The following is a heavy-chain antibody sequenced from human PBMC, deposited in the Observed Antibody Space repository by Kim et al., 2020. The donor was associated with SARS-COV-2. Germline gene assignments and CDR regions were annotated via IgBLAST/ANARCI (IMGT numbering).Heavy chain of an antibody. D-gene: IGHD3-22*01. V-gene: IGHV4-38-2*02. CDR2: FYHTGST. CDR3: TSKYYYDSSGYYYADW. CDR1: GYSISSGYY. J-gene: IGHJ4*02. Sequence: SETLSLTCTVSGYSISSGYYWGWIRQSPGKGLEWIGSFYHTGSTYYKPSLKSRVTISIDTSKNQFSLRLNSVTAADTAVYYCTSKYYYDSSGYYYADWWGQGTLVTVSS.